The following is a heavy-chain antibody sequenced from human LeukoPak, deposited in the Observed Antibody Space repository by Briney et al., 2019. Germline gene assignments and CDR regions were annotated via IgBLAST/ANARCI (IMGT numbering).Heavy chain of an antibody. V-gene: IGHV1-18*01. Sequence: ASVKVSFKASGYTFTSYGISWVRQAPGQGLEWMGLISAYNGNTNYAQKLQGRVTMTTDTSTSTAYMELRSLRSDDTAVYDCARDRTSRYYYDSSGYFNAFDIWGQGTMVTVSS. CDR3: ARDRTSRYYYDSSGYFNAFDI. D-gene: IGHD3-22*01. CDR1: GYTFTSYG. CDR2: ISAYNGNT. J-gene: IGHJ3*02.